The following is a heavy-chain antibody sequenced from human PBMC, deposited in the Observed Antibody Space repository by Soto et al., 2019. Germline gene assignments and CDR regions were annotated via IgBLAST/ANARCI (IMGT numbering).Heavy chain of an antibody. CDR2: ISGSGGST. D-gene: IGHD2-15*01. CDR3: AKDVEGGSHFDY. CDR1: GFTFSSYA. V-gene: IGHV3-23*01. Sequence: PGGSLRLSCAASGFTFSSYAMSWVRQAPGKGLEWVSAISGSGGSTYYADSVKGRFTISRDNSKTTLYLQMNSLRAEDTAVYYCAKDVEGGSHFDYWGQGTLVTVSS. J-gene: IGHJ4*02.